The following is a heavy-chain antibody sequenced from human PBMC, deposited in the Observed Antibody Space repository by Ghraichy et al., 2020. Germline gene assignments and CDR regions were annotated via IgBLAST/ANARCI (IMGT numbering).Heavy chain of an antibody. D-gene: IGHD3-22*01. Sequence: SETLSLTCAVYGGSFSGYYWSWIRQPPGKGLEWIGEINHSGSTNYNPSLKSRVTISVDTSKNQFSLKLSSVTAADTAVYYCARALPDYYDSSGYYLDYWGQGTLVTVSS. V-gene: IGHV4-34*01. CDR3: ARALPDYYDSSGYYLDY. CDR2: INHSGST. CDR1: GGSFSGYY. J-gene: IGHJ4*02.